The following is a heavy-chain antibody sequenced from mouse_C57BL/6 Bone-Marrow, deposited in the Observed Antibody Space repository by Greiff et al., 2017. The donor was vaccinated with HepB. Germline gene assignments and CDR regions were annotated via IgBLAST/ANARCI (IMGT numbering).Heavy chain of an antibody. Sequence: EVKLMESGGGLVQPGGSLKLSCAASGFTFSDYGMAWVRQAPRKGPEWVAFISNLAYSIYYADTVTGRFTISRENAKNTLYLEMSSLRSEDTAMYYCARELGGGYYAMDYWGQGTSVTVSS. V-gene: IGHV5-15*01. CDR1: GFTFSDYG. J-gene: IGHJ4*01. CDR3: ARELGGGYYAMDY. D-gene: IGHD4-1*01. CDR2: ISNLAYSI.